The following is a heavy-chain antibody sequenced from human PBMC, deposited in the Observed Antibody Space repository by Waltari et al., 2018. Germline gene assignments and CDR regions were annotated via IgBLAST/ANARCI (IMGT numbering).Heavy chain of an antibody. CDR2: ISTSGGSA. J-gene: IGHJ4*02. D-gene: IGHD6-19*01. CDR3: AKGTERYGGWAPIFDS. Sequence: EVQLVESGGDLVQTGGSLRLSCAASGFAFSNSAMRWVRQAPGKGLEWGVGISTSGGSAKYADAVQGRFTISRDNSKKTLHLQMNSLRVEDTAVYYCAKGTERYGGWAPIFDSWGQGTQVTVSS. V-gene: IGHV3-23*04. CDR1: GFAFSNSA.